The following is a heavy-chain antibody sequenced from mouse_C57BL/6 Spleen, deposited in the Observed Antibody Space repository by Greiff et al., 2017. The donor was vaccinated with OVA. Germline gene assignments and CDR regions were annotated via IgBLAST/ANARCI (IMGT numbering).Heavy chain of an antibody. CDR1: GYTFTSYW. V-gene: IGHV1-55*01. Sequence: VQLQQPGAELVQPGASVKMSCKASGYTFTSYWITWVKQRPGQGLEWIGVIYPGSGSTTSNEKLKSKAPLTVATSASTADKQLSSLTSEDSAVYYGARGYCGSSYSLDYWGQGTTLTVSS. CDR2: IYPGSGST. J-gene: IGHJ2*01. CDR3: ARGYCGSSYSLDY. D-gene: IGHD1-1*01.